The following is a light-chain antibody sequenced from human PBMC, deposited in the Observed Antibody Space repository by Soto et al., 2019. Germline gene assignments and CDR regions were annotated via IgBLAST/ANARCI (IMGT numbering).Light chain of an antibody. CDR1: QDIADY. J-gene: IGKJ1*01. CDR2: AAS. CDR3: QNYNSAPWT. Sequence: IQMTQSPSSLSASVGDRVTITCRASQDIADYLAWYQQKPGQVPNLLIYAASTLQSGVPSRFSGSGSGKDFTLTITGLQPEDVATYYCQNYNSAPWTFGQGTKVEIK. V-gene: IGKV1-27*01.